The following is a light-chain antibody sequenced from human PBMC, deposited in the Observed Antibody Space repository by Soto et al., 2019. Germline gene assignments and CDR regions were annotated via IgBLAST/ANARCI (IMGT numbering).Light chain of an antibody. CDR2: GAS. J-gene: IGKJ1*01. CDR1: QSVSSN. Sequence: EIVMTQSPATLSVSPWERATLSCRASQSVSSNLAWYKQKPGQAPRLLIYGASTRATGIPARFSGSGSGTEVTLTISSLQSEDFAVYYCQQYNNWPRTFGQGTKVDIK. V-gene: IGKV3-15*01. CDR3: QQYNNWPRT.